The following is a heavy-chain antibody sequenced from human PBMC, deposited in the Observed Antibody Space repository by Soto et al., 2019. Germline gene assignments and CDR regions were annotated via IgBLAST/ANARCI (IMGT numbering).Heavy chain of an antibody. CDR2: IIPIFGTA. J-gene: IGHJ6*02. V-gene: IGHV1-69*13. CDR3: ERDRCSGGSCYGMDV. CDR1: GGTFSSYA. D-gene: IGHD2-15*01. Sequence: GASVKVSCKASGGTFSSYAISWVRQAPGQGLEWMGGIIPIFGTANYAQKFQGRVTITADESTSTAYMELSSLRSEDTAVYYCERDRCSGGSCYGMDVWGQGTTVTVSS.